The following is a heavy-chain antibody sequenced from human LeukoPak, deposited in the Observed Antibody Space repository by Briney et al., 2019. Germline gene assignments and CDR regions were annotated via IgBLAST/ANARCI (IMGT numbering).Heavy chain of an antibody. CDR2: IRYDGSNK. D-gene: IGHD1-26*01. J-gene: IGHJ3*02. CDR3: AREYSGSYRGAFDI. V-gene: IGHV3-33*01. CDR1: GFTFSSYG. Sequence: GRSLRLSCAASGFTFSSYGMHWVRQAPGKGLEWVAVIRYDGSNKYYADSVKGRFTISRDNSKNTLYLQMNSLRAEDTAVYYCAREYSGSYRGAFDIWGQGTMVTVSS.